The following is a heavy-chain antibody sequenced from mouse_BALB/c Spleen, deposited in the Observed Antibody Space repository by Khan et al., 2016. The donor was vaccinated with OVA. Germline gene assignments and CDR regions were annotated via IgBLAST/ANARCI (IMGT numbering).Heavy chain of an antibody. V-gene: IGHV2-6-1*01. J-gene: IGHJ4*01. D-gene: IGHD2-10*01. CDR1: GFSLTNYG. Sequence: QVQLKQSGPGLVAPSQSLSITCTISGFSLTNYGVHWVRQPPGKGLEWLVVIWSDGSTTYNSALKSRLTITKDTSKSQVFLKMNSLQTDDTAMYFDTTKPYYHYNIMDYWGQGTSVTVSS. CDR2: IWSDGST. CDR3: TTKPYYHYNIMDY.